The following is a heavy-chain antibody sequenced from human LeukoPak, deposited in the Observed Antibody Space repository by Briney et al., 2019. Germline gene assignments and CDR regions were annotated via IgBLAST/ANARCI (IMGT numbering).Heavy chain of an antibody. J-gene: IGHJ6*02. V-gene: IGHV3-21*01. Sequence: GGSLRLSCAASGFTFSSYSMNWVRQAPGKGLEWVSSISSSSSYIYYADSVKGRFTISRDNAKNSLYLQMNSLRAEDTAVYYCARYCSSTSCSLYYYYGMDVWGQGTTVTVS. CDR2: ISSSSSYI. CDR1: GFTFSSYS. D-gene: IGHD2-2*01. CDR3: ARYCSSTSCSLYYYYGMDV.